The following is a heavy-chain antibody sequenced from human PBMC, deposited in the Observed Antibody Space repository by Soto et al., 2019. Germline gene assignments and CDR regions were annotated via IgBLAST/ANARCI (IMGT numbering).Heavy chain of an antibody. D-gene: IGHD7-27*01. Sequence: QVQLQESGPGLVKPSQTLSLTCTVSGGSISTVDYWWSWIRQSPDMGLEWIGHIYDGGRTYNNPSLDSRVTMSVDTSKSQLSLKLSSVSAADTAVYYCARGPSGDKVDSWGQGTLVTVSS. CDR3: ARGPSGDKVDS. CDR1: GGSISTVDYW. J-gene: IGHJ4*02. V-gene: IGHV4-30-4*01. CDR2: IYDGGRT.